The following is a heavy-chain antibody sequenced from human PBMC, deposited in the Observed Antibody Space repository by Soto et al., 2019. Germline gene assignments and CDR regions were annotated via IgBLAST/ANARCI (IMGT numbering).Heavy chain of an antibody. CDR3: ARVRLQADIVVVPAHFDY. D-gene: IGHD2-2*01. Sequence: PSETLSLTCTVSGGSISSGDYYLSWIRQPPGKGLEWIGYIYYSGSTYYNPSLKSRVTISVDTSKNQFSLKLSSVTAADTAVYYCARVRLQADIVVVPAHFDYWGQGTLVTVSS. J-gene: IGHJ4*02. V-gene: IGHV4-30-4*01. CDR1: GGSISSGDYY. CDR2: IYYSGST.